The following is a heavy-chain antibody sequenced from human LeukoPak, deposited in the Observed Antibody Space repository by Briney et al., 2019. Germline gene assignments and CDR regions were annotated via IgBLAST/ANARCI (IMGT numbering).Heavy chain of an antibody. CDR2: ISAYNSAYNGNT. V-gene: IGHV1-18*01. CDR3: AREYGSGSYTGIDY. J-gene: IGHJ4*02. Sequence: ASVKVSCTASGYTFINYGITWVRQAPGQGLEWMGWISAYNSAYNGNTHYAQKRQGRVTMTTDTSTNTGYMELRSLRSDDTAVYYCAREYGSGSYTGIDYWGQGTLVTVSS. D-gene: IGHD3-10*01. CDR1: GYTFINYG.